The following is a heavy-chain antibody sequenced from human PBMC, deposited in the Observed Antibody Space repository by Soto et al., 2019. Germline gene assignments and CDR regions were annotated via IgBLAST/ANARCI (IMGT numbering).Heavy chain of an antibody. CDR1: GYTFTSYD. CDR2: MNPNSGNT. Sequence: ASVKVSCKASGYTFTSYDINWVRQATGQGLEWMGWMNPNSGNTGYAQKFQGRVTMTRNTSISTAYMELHSLRSEDTAVYYCARDRCSSTSCSPHWNYYYYGMDVWGQGTTVTVSS. J-gene: IGHJ6*02. D-gene: IGHD2-2*01. V-gene: IGHV1-8*01. CDR3: ARDRCSSTSCSPHWNYYYYGMDV.